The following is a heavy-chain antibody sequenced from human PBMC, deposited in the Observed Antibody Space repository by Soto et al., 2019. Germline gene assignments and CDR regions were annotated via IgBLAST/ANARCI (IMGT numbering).Heavy chain of an antibody. CDR3: AGSPTYYYDSSGYSCDY. V-gene: IGHV1-69*13. Sequence: SVKVSCKASGGTFSSYAISWVRQAPGQGLEWMGGIIPIFGTANYAQKLQGRVAITADESTSTAYMELSSLRSEDTAVYYCAGSPTYYYDSSGYSCDYWGQGTLVTVSS. J-gene: IGHJ4*02. CDR2: IIPIFGTA. CDR1: GGTFSSYA. D-gene: IGHD3-22*01.